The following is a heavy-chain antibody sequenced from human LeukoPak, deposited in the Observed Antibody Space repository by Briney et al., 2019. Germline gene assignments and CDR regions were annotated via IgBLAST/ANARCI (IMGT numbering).Heavy chain of an antibody. J-gene: IGHJ3*02. CDR2: IYHSGST. D-gene: IGHD3-22*01. CDR1: GGSISSSNW. V-gene: IGHV4-4*02. CDR3: ARGYYYYDSSGSQGGAFDI. Sequence: TPSRTLSPTCAVSGGSISSSNWWSWVRQPPGKGLEWVGEIYHSGSTNYNPSLTSRVTISVDTSKTQFSLKLRSVTAADTAVYYCARGYYYYDSSGSQGGAFDIWGQGTMVTVSS.